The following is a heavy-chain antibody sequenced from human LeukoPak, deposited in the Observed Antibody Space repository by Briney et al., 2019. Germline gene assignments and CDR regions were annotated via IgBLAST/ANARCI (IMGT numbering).Heavy chain of an antibody. J-gene: IGHJ4*02. Sequence: SETLSLTCAVSGDFISSSNWWSWVRQPPGKGLEWIGEMYHSGSTNYNPSLKSRVTVSLDKSKNQFSLKLSSVTAADTAVYYCARDPRDGYAFDYWGQGTLVTVSS. CDR3: ARDPRDGYAFDY. CDR1: GDFISSSNW. CDR2: MYHSGST. D-gene: IGHD5-24*01. V-gene: IGHV4-4*02.